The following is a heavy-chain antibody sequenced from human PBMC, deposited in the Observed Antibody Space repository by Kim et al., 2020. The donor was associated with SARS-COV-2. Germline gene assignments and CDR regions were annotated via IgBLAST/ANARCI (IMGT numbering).Heavy chain of an antibody. CDR3: ARDQEPLRYLDYGPYYYYEMDV. D-gene: IGHD3-9*01. V-gene: IGHV3-33*01. CDR2: IWYDGSNK. J-gene: IGHJ6*02. Sequence: GGSLRLSCAASGFTFSSYGMHWVRQAPGKGLEWVAAIWYDGSNKYYADSVKGRFTISRDNSKNTLYLQMNSLGAEDTAVYYCARDQEPLRYLDYGPYYYYEMDVWGQGTTVTV. CDR1: GFTFSSYG.